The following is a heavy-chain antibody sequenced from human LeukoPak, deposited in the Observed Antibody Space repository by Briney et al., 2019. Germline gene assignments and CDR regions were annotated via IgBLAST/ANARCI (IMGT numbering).Heavy chain of an antibody. CDR1: GVPIASHSW. D-gene: IGHD2-2*01. J-gene: IGHJ6*02. CDR3: ARVPAAPRLYMDV. Sequence: PSETLSLTCAVSGVPIASHSWWSWVRQPPGKGLEWIGEIYHTGGANYKPSLKSRVTISVDTSKNQFSLKLSSVTAADTAVYYCARVPAAPRLYMDVWGQGTTVIVSS. V-gene: IGHV4/OR15-8*01. CDR2: IYHTGGA.